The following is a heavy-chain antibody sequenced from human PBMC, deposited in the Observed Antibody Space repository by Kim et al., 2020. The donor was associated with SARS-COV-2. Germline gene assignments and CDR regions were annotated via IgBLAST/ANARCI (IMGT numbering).Heavy chain of an antibody. J-gene: IGHJ6*02. CDR1: GFTFSSYG. CDR3: ARDCHPGYSSGTYYYYGMDV. Sequence: GGSLRLSCAASGFTFSSYGMYWVRQAPGKGLEWVAVISYDGSNKYYADSVKGRFTISRDNSKNTLYLQMNSLRAEDTAVYYCARDCHPGYSSGTYYYYGMDVWGQGTTVTVSS. D-gene: IGHD6-19*01. V-gene: IGHV3-33*05. CDR2: ISYDGSNK.